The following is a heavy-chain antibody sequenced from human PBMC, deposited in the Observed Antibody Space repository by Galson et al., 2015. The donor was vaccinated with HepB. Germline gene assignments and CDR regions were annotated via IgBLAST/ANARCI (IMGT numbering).Heavy chain of an antibody. V-gene: IGHV3-30*18. J-gene: IGHJ4*02. CDR1: GFTFSSFG. Sequence: SLRLSCAASGFTFSSFGMHWVRQAPGKGLEWVAIISYDGNYKYYADSVKGRFTISRDNSKHTLYLQMNSLRAEDTAVYYCAKDAMNQLYDILTSYPGDWGQGTLVTVSS. D-gene: IGHD3-9*01. CDR2: ISYDGNYK. CDR3: AKDAMNQLYDILTSYPGD.